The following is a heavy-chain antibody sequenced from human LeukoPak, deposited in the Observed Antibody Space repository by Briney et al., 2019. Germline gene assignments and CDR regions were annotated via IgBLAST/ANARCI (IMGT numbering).Heavy chain of an antibody. J-gene: IGHJ6*03. CDR3: ARETGWLRTFYYYYYMDV. D-gene: IGHD5-12*01. CDR2: ISSSSSTI. Sequence: PGGSLRLSCAASGFTFSSYSMNWVRPAPGKGLEWVSYISSSSSTIYYADSVKGRFTISRDNAKNSLYLQMNSLRAEDTAVCYCARETGWLRTFYYYYYMDVWGKGTTVTVSS. CDR1: GFTFSSYS. V-gene: IGHV3-48*01.